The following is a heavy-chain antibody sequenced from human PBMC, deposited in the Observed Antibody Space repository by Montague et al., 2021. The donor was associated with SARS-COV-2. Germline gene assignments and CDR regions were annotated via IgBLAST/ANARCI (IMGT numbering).Heavy chain of an antibody. D-gene: IGHD2-15*01. CDR2: LSHGGDTA. V-gene: IGHV3-23*01. CDR3: VPLGYCSDGSCSDFDS. J-gene: IGHJ4*02. Sequence: SLRLSCAGSGFSFSNYVMSWVRRAPGKGLEWVSSLSHGGDTAYYADSVKGRFTISRDNSKSTLYLQMKRLRAEDTTLYYCVPLGYCSDGSCSDFDSWGQGTLVTVSS. CDR1: GFSFSNYV.